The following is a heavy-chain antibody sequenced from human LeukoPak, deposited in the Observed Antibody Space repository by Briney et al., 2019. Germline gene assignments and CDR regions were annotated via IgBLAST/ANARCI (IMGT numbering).Heavy chain of an antibody. CDR3: ARRGRYCSGGTCDDYYGMDV. CDR1: GFTFSSYA. V-gene: IGHV3-23*01. Sequence: GGSLRLSCAASGFTFSSYAMNWVRQAPGKGLEWVSDIWGNGGVTYYADSMKGRFTISRDNSKATLYLQMNSLRVEDTAVYYCARRGRYCSGGTCDDYYGMDVWGQGTTVTVSS. CDR2: IWGNGGVT. D-gene: IGHD2-15*01. J-gene: IGHJ6*02.